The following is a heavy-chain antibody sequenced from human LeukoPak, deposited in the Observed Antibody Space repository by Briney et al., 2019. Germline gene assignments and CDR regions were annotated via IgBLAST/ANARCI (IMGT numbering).Heavy chain of an antibody. V-gene: IGHV5-51*01. CDR3: ARQCSTSCYTNYYYGMDV. CDR2: IYPGDSDT. CDR1: GYSFTSYW. D-gene: IGHD2-2*02. J-gene: IGHJ6*02. Sequence: GESLKISCKGSGYSFTSYWIGWVRQLPGKGLEWMGIIYPGDSDTRYSPSFQGQVTISADKSISTAYLQWSSLKASDTAMYYCARQCSTSCYTNYYYGMDVWGQGTTVTVSS.